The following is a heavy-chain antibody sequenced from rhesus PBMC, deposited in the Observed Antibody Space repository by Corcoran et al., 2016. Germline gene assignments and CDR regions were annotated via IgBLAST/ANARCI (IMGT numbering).Heavy chain of an antibody. CDR2: FDPEDGEA. CDR3: ATGDSTYFDY. Sequence: EVQLVQSGAEVKKPGASVKISCKASGYTFTDYYLHWVRQAPGKGLEWVGLFDPEDGEADSAQKFQARVTITRDTSTDTAYMELSSLRSEDTAVYYCATGDSTYFDYWGQGVLVTVSS. V-gene: IGHV1-111*01. D-gene: IGHD3-3*01. CDR1: GYTFTDYY. J-gene: IGHJ4*01.